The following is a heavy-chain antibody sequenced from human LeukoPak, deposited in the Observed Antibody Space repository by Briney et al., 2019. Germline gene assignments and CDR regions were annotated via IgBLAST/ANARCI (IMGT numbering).Heavy chain of an antibody. CDR1: GFTFSSYA. Sequence: GGSLRLSCTASGFTFSSYAMSWVRQAPGKGLEWVSAISGTGGSTHYADSVQGRFTISRDKTWNTLYLQMNSLRVEDTAVYYCVKVGIVVVVAAPHYFDSWGQGTLVTVSS. CDR3: VKVGIVVVVAAPHYFDS. V-gene: IGHV3-23*01. J-gene: IGHJ4*02. D-gene: IGHD2-15*01. CDR2: ISGTGGST.